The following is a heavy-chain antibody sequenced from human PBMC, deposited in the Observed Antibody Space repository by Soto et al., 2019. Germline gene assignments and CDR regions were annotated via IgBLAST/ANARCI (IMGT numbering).Heavy chain of an antibody. CDR2: VYHTGRT. D-gene: IGHD3-3*01. J-gene: IGHJ4*02. CDR3: ARDFAYFDS. Sequence: SETLSLTCSVSGGSIGSSSYSWSWIRQPPGKGLEWIGYVYHTGRTSYNPSLKSRVSISMDTSKNQFSLNLDSVTAADTAVYFCARDFAYFDSWGQGTLVTVSS. CDR1: GGSIGSSSYS. V-gene: IGHV4-61*01.